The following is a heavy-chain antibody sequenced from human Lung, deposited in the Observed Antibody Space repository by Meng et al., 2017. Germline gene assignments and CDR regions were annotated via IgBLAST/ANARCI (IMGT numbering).Heavy chain of an antibody. D-gene: IGHD6-13*01. CDR1: GYSISSGYY. CDR3: ARVLIAAAGTVDY. CDR2: IYHSGST. J-gene: IGHJ4*02. V-gene: IGHV4-38-2*02. Sequence: SETLSLTCTVSGYSISSGYYWGWIRQPPGKGLEWIGSIYHSGSTYYNPSLKSRVTISVDTSKNQFSLKLGSVTAADTAVYYCARVLIAAAGTVDYWGQGKLVTVSS.